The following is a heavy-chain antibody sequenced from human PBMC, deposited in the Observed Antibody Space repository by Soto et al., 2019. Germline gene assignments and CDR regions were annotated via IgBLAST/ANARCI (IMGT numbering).Heavy chain of an antibody. D-gene: IGHD6-19*01. J-gene: IGHJ4*02. CDR3: AKQAGYSSDPFDY. Sequence: GSLRLSCAASGFTFSYFSMSWVRQTPATGLEWVSGVSGGGATTYYAASVKGRFTISRDNSKNTLYLQINSLRAEDTAVYYCAKQAGYSSDPFDYWGQGTLVTVSS. V-gene: IGHV3-23*01. CDR2: VSGGGATT. CDR1: GFTFSYFS.